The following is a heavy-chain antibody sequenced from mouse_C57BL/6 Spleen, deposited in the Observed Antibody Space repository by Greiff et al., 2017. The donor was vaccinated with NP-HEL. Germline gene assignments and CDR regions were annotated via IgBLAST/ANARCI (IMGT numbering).Heavy chain of an antibody. V-gene: IGHV1-80*01. CDR1: GYAFSSYW. Sequence: QVQLQQSGAELVKPGASVKISCKASGYAFSSYWMNWVKQRPGKGLEWIGQIYPGDGDTNYNGKFKGKATLTADKSSSTAYMQLSSLTSEDSAVYFCARLTAQALYCDYWGQGTTLTVSS. CDR3: ARLTAQALYCDY. CDR2: IYPGDGDT. D-gene: IGHD3-2*02. J-gene: IGHJ2*01.